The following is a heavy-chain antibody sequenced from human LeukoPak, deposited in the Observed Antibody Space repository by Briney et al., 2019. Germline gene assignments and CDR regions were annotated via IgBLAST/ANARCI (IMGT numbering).Heavy chain of an antibody. V-gene: IGHV3-30*18. J-gene: IGHJ4*02. CDR1: GFTFSNYG. CDR3: VKDVGAFGY. D-gene: IGHD3-16*01. Sequence: GRSLRLSCAASGFTFSNYGMHWVRQAPGKGLEWVAFISFDGSSKSYAESVKGRFTISRDKSENTLYLQMNSLGADDTAMCYCVKDVGAFGYWGQGPLDTVSS. CDR2: ISFDGSSK.